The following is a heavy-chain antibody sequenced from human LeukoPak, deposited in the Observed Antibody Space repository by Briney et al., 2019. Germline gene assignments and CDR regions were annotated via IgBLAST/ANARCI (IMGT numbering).Heavy chain of an antibody. CDR3: ARDVRYYGSGSYYNEGWFDP. CDR1: GGSISSSSYY. J-gene: IGHJ5*02. CDR2: IYYSGST. D-gene: IGHD3-10*01. Sequence: SETLSLTCTVSGGSISSSSYYWGWIRQPPGKGLEWIGSIYYSGSTYYNPSLKSRVTISVDTSKNQFSLKLSSVTAADTAVYYCARDVRYYGSGSYYNEGWFDPWGQGTLVTVSS. V-gene: IGHV4-39*02.